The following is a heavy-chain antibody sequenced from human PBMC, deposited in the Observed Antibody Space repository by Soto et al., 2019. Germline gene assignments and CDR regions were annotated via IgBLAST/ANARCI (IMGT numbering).Heavy chain of an antibody. D-gene: IGHD1-7*01. J-gene: IGHJ5*02. CDR1: GDSVSNNSAA. CDR2: TYYRSKWYN. V-gene: IGHV6-1*01. CDR3: ARLHGRIVGTIKGWFDP. Sequence: SQTLSLTCVISGDSVSNNSAAWNWIRQSPSRGLEWLGRTYYRSKWYNDYAVSVKSRIRINPDISKNQFSLQLNSVTPDDTAVYYCARLHGRIVGTIKGWFDPWGQGTLVTVS.